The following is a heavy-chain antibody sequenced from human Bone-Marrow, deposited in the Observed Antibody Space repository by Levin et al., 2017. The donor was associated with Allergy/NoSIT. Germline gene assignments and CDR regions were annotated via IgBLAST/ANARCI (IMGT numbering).Heavy chain of an antibody. CDR1: GGTFSSYA. Sequence: SVKVSCKASGGTFSSYAISWVRQAPGQGLEWMGGIIPIFGTANYAQKFQGRVTITADESTSTAYMELSSLRSEDTAVYYCARDPGITMVRGSYYGMDVWGQGTTVTVSS. CDR2: IIPIFGTA. D-gene: IGHD3-10*01. J-gene: IGHJ6*02. CDR3: ARDPGITMVRGSYYGMDV. V-gene: IGHV1-69*13.